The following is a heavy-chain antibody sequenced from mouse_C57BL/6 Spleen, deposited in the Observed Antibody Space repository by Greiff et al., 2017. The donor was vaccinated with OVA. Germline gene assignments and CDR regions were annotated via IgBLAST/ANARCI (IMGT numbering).Heavy chain of an antibody. CDR1: GFTFSSYA. D-gene: IGHD2-5*01. Sequence: EVNLVESGEGLVKPGGSLKLSCAASGFTFSSYAMSWVRQTPEKRLEWVAYISSGGDYIYYADTVKGRFTISRDNARNTLYLQMSSLKSEDTAMYYCTTAYYSNYLYAMDYWGQGTSVTVSS. J-gene: IGHJ4*01. CDR3: TTAYYSNYLYAMDY. CDR2: ISSGGDYI. V-gene: IGHV5-9-1*02.